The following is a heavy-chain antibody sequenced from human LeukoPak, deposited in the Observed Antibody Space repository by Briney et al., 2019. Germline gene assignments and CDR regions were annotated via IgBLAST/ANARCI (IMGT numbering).Heavy chain of an antibody. CDR3: ARDQTYSGSGIYTYFDY. CDR1: GDSVSSGDYY. V-gene: IGHV4-30-4*08. J-gene: IGHJ4*02. D-gene: IGHD3-10*01. CDR2: IYLSGST. Sequence: SETLSLTCAVSGDSVSSGDYYWSWIRQPPGKGLKWIGYIYLSGSTHYNPSLKGRVTISIDTSKNHYSLKLSSVTATDTAVYYCARDQTYSGSGIYTYFDYWGQGILVTVSS.